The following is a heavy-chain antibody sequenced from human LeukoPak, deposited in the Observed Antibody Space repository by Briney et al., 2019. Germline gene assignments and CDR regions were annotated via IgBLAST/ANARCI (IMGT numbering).Heavy chain of an antibody. J-gene: IGHJ4*02. V-gene: IGHV4-59*08. CDR3: ARAMSGYTYGFGY. D-gene: IGHD5-18*01. CDR1: GGSISGYY. CDR2: IYYSGST. Sequence: SETLSLTCTVSGGSISGYYWSWIRQPPGKGLEWIGYIYYSGSTNYNPSLKSRVTISVDTSKNQFSLKLSSVTAADTAVYYCARAMSGYTYGFGYWGQGTLVTVSS.